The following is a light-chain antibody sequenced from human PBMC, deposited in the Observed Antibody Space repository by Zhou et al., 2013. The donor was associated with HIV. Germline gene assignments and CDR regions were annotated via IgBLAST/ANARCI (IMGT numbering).Light chain of an antibody. CDR1: QGISSA. V-gene: IGKV1-13*02. Sequence: IHMTQSPSTLSASVGDSVTITCRASQGISSALAWYQQRPGKAPKLLIYDASSLESGVPSRFSGSGSGTDFTLTINSLQPEDFATYYCQQLDSNPHTFGQGTRLEIK. CDR3: QQLDSNPHT. J-gene: IGKJ2*01. CDR2: DAS.